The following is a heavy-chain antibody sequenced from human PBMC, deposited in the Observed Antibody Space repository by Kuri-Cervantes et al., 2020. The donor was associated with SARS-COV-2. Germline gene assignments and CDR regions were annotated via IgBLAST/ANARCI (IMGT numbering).Heavy chain of an antibody. D-gene: IGHD3-3*01. Sequence: GGSLRLSCAASGFTFSSYWMHWVRQAPGKGLVWFSRINSDGSSTSYADSVKGRFTISRDNAKNSLYLQMNSLRAEDTAVYYCARGRYYDFWSGYPTLVKTGYYYYGMDVWGQGTTVTVSS. J-gene: IGHJ6*02. CDR2: INSDGSST. V-gene: IGHV3-74*01. CDR1: GFTFSSYW. CDR3: ARGRYYDFWSGYPTLVKTGYYYYGMDV.